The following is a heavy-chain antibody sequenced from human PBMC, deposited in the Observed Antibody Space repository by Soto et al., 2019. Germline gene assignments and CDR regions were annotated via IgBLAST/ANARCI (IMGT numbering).Heavy chain of an antibody. J-gene: IGHJ4*02. CDR3: ARDLRNYYGSGSYFDY. CDR2: IYYSGST. Sequence: SETLSLTCAVSGGSISSGGYSWSWIRQHPGKGLEWIGYIYYSGSTYYNPSLKSRVTISVDTSKNQFSLKLSSVTAADTAVYYCARDLRNYYGSGSYFDYWGQGTLVTVSS. CDR1: GGSISSGGYS. D-gene: IGHD3-10*01. V-gene: IGHV4-31*11.